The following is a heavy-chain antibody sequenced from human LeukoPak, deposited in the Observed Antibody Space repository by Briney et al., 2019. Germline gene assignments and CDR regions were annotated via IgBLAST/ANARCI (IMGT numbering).Heavy chain of an antibody. CDR1: GYSISRDYY. CDR3: ARLRGISPFGELFGY. V-gene: IGHV4-38-2*02. Sequence: SETLSLTCTVSGYSISRDYYWGWIRQPPGKGLEWIGSIYHSGTTHYNPSLKSRVTISVDTSKNQFSLKLNSVTAADTAVYYCARLRGISPFGELFGYWGQGTLVTVSS. J-gene: IGHJ4*02. CDR2: IYHSGTT. D-gene: IGHD3-10*01.